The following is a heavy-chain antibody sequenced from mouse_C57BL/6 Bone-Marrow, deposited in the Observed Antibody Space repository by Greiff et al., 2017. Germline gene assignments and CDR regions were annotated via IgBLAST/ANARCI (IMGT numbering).Heavy chain of an antibody. D-gene: IGHD1-1*01. Sequence: EVKLVESGGGLVKPGGSLKLSCAASGFTFSSYAMSWVRQTPEKRLEWVATISDGGSYTYYPDNVKGRFTISRDNAKNNLYLQMSHLKSEDTAMYYCARDLGTTVVARWGQGTSVTVSS. CDR1: GFTFSSYA. CDR3: ARDLGTTVVAR. CDR2: ISDGGSYT. J-gene: IGHJ4*01. V-gene: IGHV5-4*01.